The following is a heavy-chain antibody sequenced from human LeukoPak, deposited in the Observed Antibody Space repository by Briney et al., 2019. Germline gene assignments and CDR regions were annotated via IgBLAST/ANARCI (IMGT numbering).Heavy chain of an antibody. CDR2: ISSSSSYI. CDR1: GFTFSSYS. D-gene: IGHD6-19*01. V-gene: IGHV3-21*01. J-gene: IGHJ4*02. CDR3: ARSGSSGALFDY. Sequence: GGSLRLSCAASGFTFSSYSMNWVRQAPGKGLEWVSSISSSSSYIYYADSVKGRFTISKDNAKNSLYLQMNSLRAEDTAVYYCARSGSSGALFDYWGQGTLVTVSS.